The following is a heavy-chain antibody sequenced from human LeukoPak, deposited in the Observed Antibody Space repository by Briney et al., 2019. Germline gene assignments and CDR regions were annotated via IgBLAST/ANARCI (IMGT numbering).Heavy chain of an antibody. CDR1: GFTFSTYA. D-gene: IGHD4-17*01. CDR2: IFFDGSNK. Sequence: GGSLRLSCAASGFTFSTYAMHWVRQAPGKGLDWVAFIFFDGSNKYYADSVKGRFTISRDNSKNTLYLQMNSLRAEDTAVYYCATSGAYGDYLGDHDYWGQGTLVTVSS. J-gene: IGHJ4*02. V-gene: IGHV3-30-3*01. CDR3: ATSGAYGDYLGDHDY.